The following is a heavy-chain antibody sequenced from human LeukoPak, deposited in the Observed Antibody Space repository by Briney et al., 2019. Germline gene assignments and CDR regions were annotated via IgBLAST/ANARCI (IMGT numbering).Heavy chain of an antibody. V-gene: IGHV3-48*01. CDR1: GFTFSSYS. J-gene: IGHJ5*02. CDR2: ICSSSSTI. Sequence: PGGSLRLSCAASGFTFSSYSMNWVRQAPGKGLEWVSYICSSSSTIYYADSVKGRFTISRDNAKNSLYLQMNSLRAEDTAVYYCARLSSSWFDPWGQGTLVTVSS. D-gene: IGHD6-6*01. CDR3: ARLSSSWFDP.